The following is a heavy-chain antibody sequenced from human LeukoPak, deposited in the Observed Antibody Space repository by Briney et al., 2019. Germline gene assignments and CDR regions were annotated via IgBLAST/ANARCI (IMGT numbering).Heavy chain of an antibody. Sequence: PGGSLRLSCAASGFTFSSYAMSWVRQAPGKRLEWVSAISGGGATFYADSVKGRFTISRDNSKNTLYLQMNGLRAEDTAVYYCARRSSGWDFDYWGQGTLVTVSS. D-gene: IGHD6-19*01. J-gene: IGHJ4*02. V-gene: IGHV3-23*01. CDR2: ISGGGAT. CDR3: ARRSSGWDFDY. CDR1: GFTFSSYA.